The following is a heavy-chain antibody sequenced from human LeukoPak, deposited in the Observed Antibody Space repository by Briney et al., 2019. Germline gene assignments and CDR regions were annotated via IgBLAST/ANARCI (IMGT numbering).Heavy chain of an antibody. CDR1: GGSISSSSYY. D-gene: IGHD4-11*01. CDR2: IYYSGST. V-gene: IGHV4-39*07. CDR3: ARLKTVSWYFDL. Sequence: STETLSLTCTVSGGSISSSSYYWGWIRQPPGKGLEWIGSIYYSGSTYYNPSLKSRVTISVDTSKNQFSLKLSSVTAADTAVYYCARLKTVSWYFDLWGRGTLVTVSS. J-gene: IGHJ2*01.